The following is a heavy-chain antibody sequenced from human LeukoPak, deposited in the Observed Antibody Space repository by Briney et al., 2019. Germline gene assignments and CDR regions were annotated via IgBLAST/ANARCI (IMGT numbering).Heavy chain of an antibody. CDR3: ARCEQLEPGYFDC. CDR2: IYYSGNT. Sequence: SETLSLTCTVSGGSISSSSYYWVWTPQPPGRALVWVESIYYSGNTYYTPSLKSRLTITVDTSQTQFSLKLSAVTAAATALSFCARCEQLEPGYFDCW. V-gene: IGHV4-39*01. J-gene: IGHJ4*01. CDR1: GGSISSSSYY. D-gene: IGHD6-13*01.